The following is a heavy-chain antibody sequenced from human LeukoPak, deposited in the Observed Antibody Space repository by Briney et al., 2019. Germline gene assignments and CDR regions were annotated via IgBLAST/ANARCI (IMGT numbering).Heavy chain of an antibody. J-gene: IGHJ6*02. CDR1: GFTFSSYA. D-gene: IGHD2-15*01. CDR2: ISGSGGST. V-gene: IGHV3-23*01. CDR3: AKDAGSGGSCYLLSCYYYGMDV. Sequence: GGSLRLSCAASGFTFSSYAMSWVRQAPGKGLEWVSAISGSGGSTYYADSVKGRFTISRDNSKNTLYLQMNSLRAEDTAVYYCAKDAGSGGSCYLLSCYYYGMDVWGQGTTVTVS.